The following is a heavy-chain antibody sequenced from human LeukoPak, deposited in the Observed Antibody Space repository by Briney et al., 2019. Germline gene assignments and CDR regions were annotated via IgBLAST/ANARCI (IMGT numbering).Heavy chain of an antibody. CDR2: ISYDGSNK. V-gene: IGHV3-30-3*01. J-gene: IGHJ6*02. CDR3: ARDRGDGGWTDYYGMDV. CDR1: GFTFSSYA. Sequence: GGSLRLSCAASGFTFSSYAMHWVRQAPGKGLEWVAVISYDGSNKYYADSVEGRFTISRDNSKNTLYLQMNSLRAEDTAVYYCARDRGDGGWTDYYGMDVWGQGTTVTVSS. D-gene: IGHD6-19*01.